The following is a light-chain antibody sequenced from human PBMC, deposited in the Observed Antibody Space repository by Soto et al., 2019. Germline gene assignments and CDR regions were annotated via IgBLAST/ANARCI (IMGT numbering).Light chain of an antibody. CDR3: NHYCRMWT. CDR2: AAS. J-gene: IGKJ1*01. V-gene: IGKV1-39*01. CDR1: QRLTIY. Sequence: QVPTQPSAPLASVGDKITIPFRESQRLTIYLNWYQQKQGKAPKLLIYAASSLQSGVPSRVSGSGSGSEFILTSISLQDDAFASCRCNHYCRMWTFGQGTKVDIK.